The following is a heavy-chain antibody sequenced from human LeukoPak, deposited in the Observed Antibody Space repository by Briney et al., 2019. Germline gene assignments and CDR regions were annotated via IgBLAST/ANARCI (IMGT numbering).Heavy chain of an antibody. D-gene: IGHD3-3*01. CDR3: ARGGLRFLEWLLADYYYYYGMDV. CDR2: IYYSGST. V-gene: IGHV4-31*03. J-gene: IGHJ6*02. CDR1: GGSISSGGYY. Sequence: PSETLSLTCTVSGGSISSGGYYWSWIRQHPGKGLEWIGYIYYSGSTYYNPSLKSRVTISVDTSKNQFSLKLSSVTAADTAVYYCARGGLRFLEWLLADYYYYYGMDVWGQGTTVTVSS.